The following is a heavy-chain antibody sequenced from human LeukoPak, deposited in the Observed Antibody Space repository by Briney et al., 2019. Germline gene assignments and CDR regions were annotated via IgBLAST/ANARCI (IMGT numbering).Heavy chain of an antibody. Sequence: ASVKVSCKASGYTFTGYYMHWVRQAPGQGLEWMGWINPNSGGANYAQKFQGRVTMTRDTSISTAYMELSRLRSDDTAVYYCARDGCSSTSCYTWGQGTLVTVSS. CDR3: ARDGCSSTSCYT. J-gene: IGHJ5*02. V-gene: IGHV1-2*02. CDR1: GYTFTGYY. D-gene: IGHD2-2*02. CDR2: INPNSGGA.